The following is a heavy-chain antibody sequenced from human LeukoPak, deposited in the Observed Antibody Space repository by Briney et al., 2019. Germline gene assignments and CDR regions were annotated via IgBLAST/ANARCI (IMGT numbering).Heavy chain of an antibody. CDR2: TYSDGNT. J-gene: IGHJ3*02. D-gene: IGHD3-10*01. CDR1: GFTVSSNY. Sequence: PGGSLRLSCAASGFTVSSNYMNWVRQAPGKGLVWFSDTYSDGNTYYADSVKGRFTISRDNSKNTLYLQMNSLRAEDTAVYYCARDRRLLYFGDLFHDAFDIWGQGTMVTVSS. CDR3: ARDRRLLYFGDLFHDAFDI. V-gene: IGHV3-53*01.